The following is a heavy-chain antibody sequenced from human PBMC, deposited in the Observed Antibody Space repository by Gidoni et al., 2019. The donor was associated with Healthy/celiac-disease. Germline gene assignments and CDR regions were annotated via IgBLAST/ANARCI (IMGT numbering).Heavy chain of an antibody. J-gene: IGHJ6*02. D-gene: IGHD6-6*01. CDR2: ISSSSSYI. CDR1: GFTFSSYS. Sequence: EVQLVESGGGLVKPGGSLRLSCAASGFTFSSYSMNWVRQAPGKGLEWVSSISSSSSYIYYADSVKGRFTISRDNAKNSLYLQMNSLRAEDTAVYYCARGSSSSGYYYDYGMDVWGQGTTVTVSS. V-gene: IGHV3-21*01. CDR3: ARGSSSSGYYYDYGMDV.